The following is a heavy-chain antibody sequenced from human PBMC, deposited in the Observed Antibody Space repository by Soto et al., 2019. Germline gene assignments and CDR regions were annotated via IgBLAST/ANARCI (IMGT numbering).Heavy chain of an antibody. J-gene: IGHJ4*02. Sequence: GGSLRLSCAASGFTFSSYAMHWVRQAPGKGLEWVAVISYDGSNKYYADSVKGRFTISRDNSKNTLYLQMNSLRAEDTAVYYCARGSSWYSGASSFDYWGQGTLVTVSS. CDR1: GFTFSSYA. CDR3: ARGSSWYSGASSFDY. V-gene: IGHV3-30-3*01. D-gene: IGHD6-13*01. CDR2: ISYDGSNK.